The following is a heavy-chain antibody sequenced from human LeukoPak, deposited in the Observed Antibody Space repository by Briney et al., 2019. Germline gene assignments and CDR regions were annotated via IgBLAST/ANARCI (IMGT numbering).Heavy chain of an antibody. V-gene: IGHV1-2*02. CDR2: INPNSGGT. CDR1: GYTFTGYY. CDR3: ARQGRAAAGTGYYYYYYMDV. D-gene: IGHD6-13*01. Sequence: GASVKVSCKASGYTFTGYYMHWVRQAPGQGLEWMGWINPNSGGTNYAQKFQGRVTMTRDTSISTAYMELSRLRSDDTAVYYCARQGRAAAGTGYYYYYYMDVWGKGTTVTISS. J-gene: IGHJ6*03.